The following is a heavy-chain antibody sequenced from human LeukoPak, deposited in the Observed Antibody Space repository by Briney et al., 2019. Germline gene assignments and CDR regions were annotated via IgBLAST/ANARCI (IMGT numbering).Heavy chain of an antibody. CDR3: ARVGYYDSSGYYYYYYGMDV. V-gene: IGHV1-18*01. D-gene: IGHD3-22*01. CDR1: GYTFTSYG. J-gene: IGHJ6*02. CDR2: ISAYNGNT. Sequence: ASVKVSCKASGYTFTSYGISWVRQAPGQGLEWMGWISAYNGNTNYAQKLQGRVTMTTDTSTSIAYMELRSLRSDDTAVYYCARVGYYDSSGYYYYYYGMDVWGQGTTVTVSS.